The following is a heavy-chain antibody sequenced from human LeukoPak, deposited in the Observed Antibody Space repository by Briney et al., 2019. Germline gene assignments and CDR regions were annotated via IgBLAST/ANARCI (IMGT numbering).Heavy chain of an antibody. CDR1: GFTFDDYA. J-gene: IGHJ1*01. V-gene: IGHV3-43*02. Sequence: GGSLRLSCAASGFTFDDYAMHWVRQAPGKGLEWVSLISGDGGSTYYADSVKGRFTISRDNSKNSLYLQMNSLRTEDTALYCCAKVPTGNWLYFQHWGQGTLVTVSS. D-gene: IGHD1-14*01. CDR3: AKVPTGNWLYFQH. CDR2: ISGDGGST.